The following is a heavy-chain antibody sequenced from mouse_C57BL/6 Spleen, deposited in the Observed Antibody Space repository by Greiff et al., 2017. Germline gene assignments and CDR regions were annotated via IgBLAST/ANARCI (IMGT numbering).Heavy chain of an antibody. V-gene: IGHV5-17*01. Sequence: EVKVEESGGGLVKPGGSLKLSCAASGFTFSDYGMHWVRQAPEKGLEWVAYISSSSSTIYYADTVKGRFTISRDNAKNTLFLQMTSLRSEDTAMYYCARREPHWYFDVWGTGTTVTVSS. CDR2: ISSSSSTI. J-gene: IGHJ1*03. CDR1: GFTFSDYG. CDR3: ARREPHWYFDV.